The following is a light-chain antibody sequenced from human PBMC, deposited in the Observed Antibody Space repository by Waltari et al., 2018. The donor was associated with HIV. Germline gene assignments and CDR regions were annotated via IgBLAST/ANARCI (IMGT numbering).Light chain of an antibody. CDR1: SSNIGRSN. CDR2: EVS. V-gene: IGLV1-44*01. CDR3: SSFAGTNDVI. Sequence: QSVLTQPPSASGTPGQRVTISCSGSSSNIGRSNVYWYQQVPGTAPKLMIYEVSQRPSGVPDRFSGSKSGNTASLTVSGLQAEDEANYYCSSFAGTNDVIFGGGTKLTVL. J-gene: IGLJ2*01.